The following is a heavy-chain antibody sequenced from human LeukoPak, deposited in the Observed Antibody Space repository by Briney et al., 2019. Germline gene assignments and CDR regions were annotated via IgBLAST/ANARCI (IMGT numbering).Heavy chain of an antibody. Sequence: GGSLRLSCAASGFNFSSNGMSWVRQAPGKGLEWVSTISGSGGSTYYADSVKGRFTISRDNAKNSLYLQMNSLRAEDTAVYYCARNRLPYYYDSSGYPTGFDYWGQGTLVTVSS. CDR3: ARNRLPYYYDSSGYPTGFDY. D-gene: IGHD3-22*01. V-gene: IGHV3-23*01. CDR2: ISGSGGST. J-gene: IGHJ4*02. CDR1: GFNFSSNG.